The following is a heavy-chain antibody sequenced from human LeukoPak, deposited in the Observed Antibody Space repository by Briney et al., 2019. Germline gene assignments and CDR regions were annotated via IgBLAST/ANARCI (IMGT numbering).Heavy chain of an antibody. CDR3: AKDEGSGYYYLDS. Sequence: GGSLRLSCAASGFTFRSYAMSWVRQAPGKGLEWVSTITGSGGSTYYADSVKGRFTISRDNSKNTLHLQMNSLRAEDTAVYYLAKDEGSGYYYLDSWGQGTLVTVSS. J-gene: IGHJ5*01. D-gene: IGHD3-22*01. CDR2: ITGSGGST. V-gene: IGHV3-23*01. CDR1: GFTFRSYA.